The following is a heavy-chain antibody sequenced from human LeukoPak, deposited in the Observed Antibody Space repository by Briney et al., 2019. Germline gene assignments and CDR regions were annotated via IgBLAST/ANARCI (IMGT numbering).Heavy chain of an antibody. Sequence: GGSLRLSCAASGFTFSSYGMHWVRRAPGKGLEWVAVIWYDGSNKYYADSVKGRFTISRDNSKNTLYLQMNSLRAEDTAVYYCATAPYYYGSGSYPYYYYGMDVWGQGTTVTVSS. D-gene: IGHD3-10*01. CDR2: IWYDGSNK. J-gene: IGHJ6*02. CDR1: GFTFSSYG. CDR3: ATAPYYYGSGSYPYYYYGMDV. V-gene: IGHV3-33*01.